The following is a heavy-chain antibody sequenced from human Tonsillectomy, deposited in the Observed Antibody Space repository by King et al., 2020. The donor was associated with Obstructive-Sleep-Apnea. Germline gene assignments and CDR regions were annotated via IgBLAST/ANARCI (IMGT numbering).Heavy chain of an antibody. CDR1: GFTFSSYV. Sequence: VHLVESGGGVVQPGRSLRLSCTPSGFTFSSYVIHWVRQAPGKGLEWVAVIWSDGSNEFYGASVKGRFTISRDNSKNTVYLQMNSLRAEDTAVYFCARDPTAGAPRFDYWGQGTLVTVSS. D-gene: IGHD6-13*01. J-gene: IGHJ4*02. V-gene: IGHV3-33*01. CDR3: ARDPTAGAPRFDY. CDR2: IWSDGSNE.